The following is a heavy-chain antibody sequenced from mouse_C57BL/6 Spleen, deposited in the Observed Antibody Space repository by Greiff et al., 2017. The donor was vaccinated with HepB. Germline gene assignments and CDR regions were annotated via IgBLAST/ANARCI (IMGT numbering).Heavy chain of an antibody. CDR1: GYTFTSYW. Sequence: QVQLQQPGAELVMPGASVKLSCKASGYTFTSYWMHWVKQRPGQGLEWIGEIDPSDSYTNYNQKFKGKSTLTVDKSSRTAYMQLSSLTSEDSAVYDCARRGDDYGSSYWYVDVWGTGTTVTVAS. CDR3: ARRGDDYGSSYWYVDV. V-gene: IGHV1-69*01. D-gene: IGHD1-1*01. J-gene: IGHJ1*03. CDR2: IDPSDSYT.